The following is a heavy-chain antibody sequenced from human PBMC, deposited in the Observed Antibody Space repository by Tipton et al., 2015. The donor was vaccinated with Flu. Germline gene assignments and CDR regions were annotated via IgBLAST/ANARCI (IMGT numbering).Heavy chain of an antibody. Sequence: TLSLTCTVSSGSIRSTNYFCAWIRQPPGKRLELIGSIFPSGTTYYNPSLKSRVTISVDTPKSQFSLMLRSVTAADTAVYYCARLSYYDVDLKNFYFDYWGQGAPVTVSS. CDR2: IFPSGTT. CDR1: SGSIRSTNYF. CDR3: ARLSYYDVDLKNFYFDY. D-gene: IGHD3-10*02. J-gene: IGHJ4*02. V-gene: IGHV4-39*01.